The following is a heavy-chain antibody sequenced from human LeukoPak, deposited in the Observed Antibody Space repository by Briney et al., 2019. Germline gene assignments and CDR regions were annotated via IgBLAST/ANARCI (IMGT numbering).Heavy chain of an antibody. D-gene: IGHD3-22*01. CDR3: ARPHSSGYGLIDY. CDR2: IYYSGST. J-gene: IGHJ4*02. V-gene: IGHV4-39*07. Sequence: SETLSLTCTVSGGSISSSSYYWGWIRQPPGKGLEWIGSIYYSGSTYYNPSLKSRVTISVDTSKNQFSLKLSSVTAADTAVYYCARPHSSGYGLIDYWGQGTLVTVSS. CDR1: GGSISSSSYY.